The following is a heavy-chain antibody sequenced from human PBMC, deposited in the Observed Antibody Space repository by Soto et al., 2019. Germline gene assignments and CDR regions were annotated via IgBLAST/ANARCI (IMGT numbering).Heavy chain of an antibody. V-gene: IGHV1-69*13. CDR1: GGTFSSYA. J-gene: IGHJ4*02. Sequence: ASVKVSCKASGGTFSSYAISWVRQAPGQGLEWMGGIIPIFGTANYAQKFQGRVTITADESTSTAYMELSSLRSEDTAVYYCARDRPGSGWYKASGRNYYFGYWGQGTLVTVSS. CDR2: IIPIFGTA. CDR3: ARDRPGSGWYKASGRNYYFGY. D-gene: IGHD6-19*01.